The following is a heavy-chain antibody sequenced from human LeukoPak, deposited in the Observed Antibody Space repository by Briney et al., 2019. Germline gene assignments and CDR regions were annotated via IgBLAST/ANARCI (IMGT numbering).Heavy chain of an antibody. V-gene: IGHV3-23*01. J-gene: IGHJ4*02. D-gene: IGHD1-26*01. CDR2: ISGSGAST. CDR3: AKDLGKWESLHFFDY. CDR1: GFTLSTNA. Sequence: GGSLRLSCLTSGFTLSTNAMSWVRQAPGKGLEWISGISGSGASTYYADSVKGRFTISRDDSRNTLYLQMNSLRGDDTAVYYCAKDLGKWESLHFFDYWGQGTLVTVSS.